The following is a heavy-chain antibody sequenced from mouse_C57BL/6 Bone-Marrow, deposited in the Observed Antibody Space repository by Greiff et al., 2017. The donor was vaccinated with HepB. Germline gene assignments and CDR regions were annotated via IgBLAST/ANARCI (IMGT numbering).Heavy chain of an antibody. V-gene: IGHV14-4*01. J-gene: IGHJ2*01. CDR2: IYPGNGDT. CDR3: TTLCFCSPYYFDY. Sequence: EVNVVESGAELVRPGASVKLSCTASGFNIKDYYMHWVKQRPEQGLEWIGWIYPGNGDTEYASKFQGKATITADTSSNTAYLQLSSLTSEDTAVYYCTTLCFCSPYYFDYWGQGATLTVSS. CDR1: GFNIKDYY.